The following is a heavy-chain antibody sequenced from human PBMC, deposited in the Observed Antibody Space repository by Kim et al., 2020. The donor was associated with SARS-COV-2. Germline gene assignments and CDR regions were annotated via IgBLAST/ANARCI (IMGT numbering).Heavy chain of an antibody. D-gene: IGHD3-16*01. J-gene: IGHJ3*02. Sequence: YYADSVKGRFTISRDNSKNTLYLQMNSLRAEDTAVYYCARDWGNPSAFDIWGQGTMVTVSS. CDR3: ARDWGNPSAFDI. V-gene: IGHV3-33*01.